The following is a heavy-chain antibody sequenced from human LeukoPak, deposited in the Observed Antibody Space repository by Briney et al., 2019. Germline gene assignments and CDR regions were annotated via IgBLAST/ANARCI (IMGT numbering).Heavy chain of an antibody. CDR2: ISSSSSYI. D-gene: IGHD6-25*01. J-gene: IGHJ4*02. CDR3: ARYSSGWPGYFDF. V-gene: IGHV3-21*01. Sequence: GGSLRLSCAASGFTFSSYSMNWVRQAPGKGLEWVSSISSSSSYIYYADSVKGRFTISRDNAKNSLYLQMNSLRAEDTAVYYCARYSSGWPGYFDFWGQGTLVTVSS. CDR1: GFTFSSYS.